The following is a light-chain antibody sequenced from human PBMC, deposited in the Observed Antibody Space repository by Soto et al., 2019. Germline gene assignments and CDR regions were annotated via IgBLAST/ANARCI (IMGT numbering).Light chain of an antibody. V-gene: IGLV1-40*01. J-gene: IGLJ2*01. Sequence: QSVLTQPPSVSGAPGQRLTLSCAGTSSNIGAGYAVHWYQHLPGAAPKVLIYGNTNRPSGVPDRFSASKSGTSASLAITGLQAEDEADYYCCSYAGSYVVFGGGTKLTVL. CDR2: GNT. CDR1: SSNIGAGYA. CDR3: CSYAGSYVV.